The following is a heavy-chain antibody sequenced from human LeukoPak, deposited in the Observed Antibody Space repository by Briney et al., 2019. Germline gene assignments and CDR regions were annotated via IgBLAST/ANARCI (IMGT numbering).Heavy chain of an antibody. V-gene: IGHV4-39*01. Sequence: SETLSLTCTVSGGSISGSDNYWGWIRQPPGKGLEWIGGIYYTGSTYYNPSLKNRVTISIDTSKNQFSLKLSSETAADTVVYYCAKHGLWLLMNNYWGQGALVTVSS. CDR1: GGSISGSDNY. CDR3: AKHGLWLLMNNY. CDR2: IYYTGST. D-gene: IGHD3-22*01. J-gene: IGHJ4*02.